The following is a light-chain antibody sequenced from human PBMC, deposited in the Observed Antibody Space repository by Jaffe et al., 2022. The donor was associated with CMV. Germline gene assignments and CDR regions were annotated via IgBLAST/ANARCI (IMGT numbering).Light chain of an antibody. V-gene: IGKV1-33*01. Sequence: DIQMTQSPSSLSASVGDRVTITCQASQDISNYLNWYQQKPGKAPKLLIYDASNLETGVPSRFSGSGSGTDFTFTISSLQPEDIATYYCQQYDNLLRAEFGQGTKLEIK. J-gene: IGKJ2*01. CDR1: QDISNY. CDR2: DAS. CDR3: QQYDNLLRAE.